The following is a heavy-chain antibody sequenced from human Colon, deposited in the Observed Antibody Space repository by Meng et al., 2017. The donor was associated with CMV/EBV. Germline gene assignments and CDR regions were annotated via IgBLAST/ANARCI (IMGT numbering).Heavy chain of an antibody. J-gene: IGHJ4*02. V-gene: IGHV1-2*02. Sequence: QVQLIQPGTEVKKPGASVKVSCKTSGYTFTAKHLHWVRHAPGQGLEWMGWIYPQNGGTYFAQKFQGRVTMTSDTSISTADMELSSLTSDDTAIYYCIKEDWYFDFWGQGTLVTVSS. CDR3: IKEDWYFDF. D-gene: IGHD2-21*01. CDR1: GYTFTAKH. CDR2: IYPQNGGT.